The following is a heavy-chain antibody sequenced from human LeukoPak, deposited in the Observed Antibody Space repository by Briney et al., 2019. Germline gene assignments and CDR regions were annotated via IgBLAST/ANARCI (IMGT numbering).Heavy chain of an antibody. CDR2: IIPIFGTA. D-gene: IGHD2-8*02. CDR1: GGTFSSYA. Sequence: GASVKVSCKASGGTFSSYAISWVRQAPGQGLEWMGRIIPIFGTANYAQKFQGRVTITTDESTSTAYMELSSLRSEDTAVYYCARDGEAGGYFDYWGQGTLVTVSS. J-gene: IGHJ4*02. V-gene: IGHV1-69*05. CDR3: ARDGEAGGYFDY.